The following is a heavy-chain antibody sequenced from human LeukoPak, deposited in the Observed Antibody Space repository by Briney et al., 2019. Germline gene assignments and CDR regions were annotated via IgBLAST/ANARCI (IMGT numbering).Heavy chain of an antibody. Sequence: ASETLSLTCTVSGGSISSYYWNWIRQPPGKGLEWIGYIYYSGSTNYNPSLKSRVTISVDTSKNQFSLKLSSVTAADTAVYYCANRPPPRYWGQGTLVTVSS. V-gene: IGHV4-59*12. CDR3: ANRPPPRY. CDR2: IYYSGST. D-gene: IGHD6-6*01. CDR1: GGSISSYY. J-gene: IGHJ4*02.